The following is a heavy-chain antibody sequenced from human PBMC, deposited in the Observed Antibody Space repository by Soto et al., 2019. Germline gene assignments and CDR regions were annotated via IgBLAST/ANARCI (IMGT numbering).Heavy chain of an antibody. Sequence: ASVKVSCKASGGNFSSYAISWVRQAPGQGLEWMGGIIPIFGTANYAQKFQGRVTITADESTSTAYMELSSLRSEDTAVYYCARDVGTPGGDAFDIWGQGTMVTVSS. CDR2: IIPIFGTA. CDR3: ARDVGTPGGDAFDI. J-gene: IGHJ3*02. D-gene: IGHD3-10*01. V-gene: IGHV1-69*13. CDR1: GGNFSSYA.